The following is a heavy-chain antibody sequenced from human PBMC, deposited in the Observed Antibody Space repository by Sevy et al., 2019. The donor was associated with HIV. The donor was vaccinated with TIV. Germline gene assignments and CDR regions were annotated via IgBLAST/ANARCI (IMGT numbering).Heavy chain of an antibody. D-gene: IGHD3-16*02. Sequence: SETLSLTCIVSGGSIASSSYSWGWIRQPTGKGQEWIGNIFYSGNTYYNPSLKSRVTISVDTSKNQFSLKLSSVTAADTAVYYCARHYRWSQTAYYYYYLDVWGKGTTVTVSS. CDR2: IFYSGNT. CDR1: GGSIASSSYS. J-gene: IGHJ6*03. V-gene: IGHV4-39*01. CDR3: ARHYRWSQTAYYYYYLDV.